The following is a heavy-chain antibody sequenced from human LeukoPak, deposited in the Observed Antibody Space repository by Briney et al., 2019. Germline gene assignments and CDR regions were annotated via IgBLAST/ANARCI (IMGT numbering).Heavy chain of an antibody. Sequence: PSETLSLTCTVSGGSISSYYWSWIRQPPGKGLEWIGYIYYSGSTNYNPSLKSRVTISVDTSKNQFSLKLSSVTAADTAVYYRAASFDNWFDPWGQGTLVTVSS. V-gene: IGHV4-59*08. CDR3: AASFDNWFDP. D-gene: IGHD3-10*01. CDR1: GGSISSYY. J-gene: IGHJ5*02. CDR2: IYYSGST.